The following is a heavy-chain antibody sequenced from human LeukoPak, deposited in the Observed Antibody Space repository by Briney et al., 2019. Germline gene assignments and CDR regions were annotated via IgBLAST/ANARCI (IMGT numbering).Heavy chain of an antibody. CDR1: GYTFTGYY. CDR2: INPNSGGT. CDR3: ATGRIYYDSSENYFDY. Sequence: ASVKVSCKASGYTFTGYYMHWVRQAPGQGLEWMGWINPNSGGTNYAQKFQGRVTMTEDTSTDTAYMELSSLRSEDTAVYYCATGRIYYDSSENYFDYWGQGTLVTVSS. D-gene: IGHD3-22*01. V-gene: IGHV1-2*02. J-gene: IGHJ4*02.